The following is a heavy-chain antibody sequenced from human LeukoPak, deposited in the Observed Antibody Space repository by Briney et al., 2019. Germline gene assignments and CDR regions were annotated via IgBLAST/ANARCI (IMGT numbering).Heavy chain of an antibody. D-gene: IGHD6-19*01. CDR2: ISGSGGST. J-gene: IGHJ4*02. CDR3: AKAPHFIAVAGTNYYFDY. CDR1: GFAFSSYA. Sequence: GGSLRLSCAASGFAFSSYAMSWVRQAPGKGLEWVSAISGSGGSTYYADSVKGRFTISRDNSKNTLYLQMNSLRAEDTAVYYCAKAPHFIAVAGTNYYFDYWGQGTLVTVSS. V-gene: IGHV3-23*01.